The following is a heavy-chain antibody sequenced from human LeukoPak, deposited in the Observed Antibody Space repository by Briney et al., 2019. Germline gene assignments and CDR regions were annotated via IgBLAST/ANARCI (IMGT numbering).Heavy chain of an antibody. Sequence: SQTLSLTCTVSGYSISSGYHWDWIRQPPGKGLQWIGSIIHSGTTYYNPSLKSRVTISVDTSKNQFSLKLSSVTAADTAIYYCARRTGGSFDYWGQGTLVTVSS. D-gene: IGHD3-16*01. CDR1: GYSISSGYH. J-gene: IGHJ4*02. V-gene: IGHV4-38-2*02. CDR3: ARRTGGSFDY. CDR2: IIHSGTT.